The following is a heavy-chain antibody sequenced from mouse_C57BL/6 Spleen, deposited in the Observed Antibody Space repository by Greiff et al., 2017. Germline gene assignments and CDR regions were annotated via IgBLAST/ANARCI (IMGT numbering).Heavy chain of an antibody. Sequence: ESGPGLVKPSQSLSLTCSVTGYSITSGYYWNWIRQFPGNKLEWMGYISYDGSNNYNPSLKNRISITRDTSKNQFFLKLNSVTTEDTATYYCERVLHYGYDGDYFDYWGQGTTLTVSS. CDR1: GYSITSGYY. J-gene: IGHJ2*01. CDR2: ISYDGSN. CDR3: ERVLHYGYDGDYFDY. D-gene: IGHD2-2*01. V-gene: IGHV3-6*01.